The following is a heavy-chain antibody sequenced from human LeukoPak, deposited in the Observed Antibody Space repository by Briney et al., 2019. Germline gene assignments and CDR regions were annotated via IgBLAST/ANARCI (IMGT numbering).Heavy chain of an antibody. Sequence: GGSLRLSCAASGFTFSSYEMNWVRQAPGKGLEWVSYISSSGSTIYYADSVKGRFTISRDNAKNSLYLQMNSLRAEDTAVYYCARELYYYDSSGHYFDYWGQGTLVTVSS. CDR3: ARELYYYDSSGHYFDY. D-gene: IGHD3-22*01. J-gene: IGHJ4*02. V-gene: IGHV3-48*03. CDR2: ISSSGSTI. CDR1: GFTFSSYE.